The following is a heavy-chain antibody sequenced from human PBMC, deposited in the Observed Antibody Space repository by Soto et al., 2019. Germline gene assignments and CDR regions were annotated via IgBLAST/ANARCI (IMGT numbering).Heavy chain of an antibody. V-gene: IGHV3-30*18. CDR2: ISYDGSNK. Sequence: GGSLRLSCAASGFTFSTYAMAWVRQAPGKGLEWVAVISYDGSNKYYADSVKGRFTISRDNSKNTLYLQMNSLRAEDTAVYYCAKDGVSSTAYTGNSGTYFDYWGQGALVTVSS. D-gene: IGHD1-20*01. J-gene: IGHJ4*02. CDR1: GFTFSTYA. CDR3: AKDGVSSTAYTGNSGTYFDY.